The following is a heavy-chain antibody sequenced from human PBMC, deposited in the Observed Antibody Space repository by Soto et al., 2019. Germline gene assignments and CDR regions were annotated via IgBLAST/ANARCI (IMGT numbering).Heavy chain of an antibody. D-gene: IGHD2-15*01. V-gene: IGHV4-4*02. J-gene: IGHJ4*01. CDR3: AALPPRTVVVVLPIPS. CDR2: VYHTGST. CDR1: GGSISSTNW. Sequence: QVQLQQSGPRLARPSGTLSLTCVVSGGSISSTNWWPWVRQTPGKGLVWIGTVYHTGSTKNNPSLKNRVTKSLDKYNNHFALNLKAVTAAGTAVYYGAALPPRTVVVVLPIPSWGHRTLVTVSS.